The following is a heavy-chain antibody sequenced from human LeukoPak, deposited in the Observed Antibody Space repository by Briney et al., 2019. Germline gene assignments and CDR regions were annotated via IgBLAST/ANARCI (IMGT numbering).Heavy chain of an antibody. J-gene: IGHJ4*02. CDR3: ARAANLGVAAKEDYY. D-gene: IGHD3-3*01. V-gene: IGHV1-69*04. CDR2: MIPILGIA. Sequence: SVKVSCKASGGTFSSYAISWVRQAPGQGLEWMGRMIPILGIANYAQKFQGRVTITADKSTSTAYMELSSLRSEDTAVYYCARAANLGVAAKEDYYWGQGTLVTVSS. CDR1: GGTFSSYA.